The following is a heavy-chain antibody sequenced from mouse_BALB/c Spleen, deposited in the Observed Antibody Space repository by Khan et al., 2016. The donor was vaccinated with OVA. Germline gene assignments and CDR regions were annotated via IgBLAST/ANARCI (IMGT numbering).Heavy chain of an antibody. CDR2: ISYDGIN. CDR3: ARGETAPYYFDY. D-gene: IGHD4-1*01. Sequence: EVQLQESGPGLVKPSQSLSLTCSVTGYSITSGCYWNWIRQFPGNKLEWMGYISYDGINNYNPSLKNRISITRDTSKNQFFLKLNSVTNEDTATXYCARGETAPYYFDYWGQGTTLTVSS. J-gene: IGHJ2*01. CDR1: GYSITSGCY. V-gene: IGHV3-6*02.